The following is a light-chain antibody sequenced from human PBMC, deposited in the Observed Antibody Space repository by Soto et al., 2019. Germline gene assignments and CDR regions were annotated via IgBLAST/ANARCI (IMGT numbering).Light chain of an antibody. CDR2: EVS. Sequence: QSALTQPASVSGSPGQSFTISCTGTSSDVGGYNYVSWYQQHPDKAPKLMIYEVSNRPSGISNRFSGSKSGNTASLTISGLQAEDEADYYCSSYTSSSTLGVFGGGTKLTVL. V-gene: IGLV2-14*01. CDR1: SSDVGGYNY. J-gene: IGLJ3*02. CDR3: SSYTSSSTLGV.